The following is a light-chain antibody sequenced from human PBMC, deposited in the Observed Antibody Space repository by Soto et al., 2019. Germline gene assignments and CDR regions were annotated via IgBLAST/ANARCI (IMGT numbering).Light chain of an antibody. V-gene: IGLV2-8*01. CDR2: GVT. J-gene: IGLJ1*01. Sequence: SALTQPPSASRTPGQSVTFPCPGTSSDVGTYDYVSWYQQYPGKAPQLLIYGVTRRPSGVPDRFSGSKSGNTAALPVSGLQAKDEAYYYCSSYAGRSMYVFGSGTKGTVL. CDR1: SSDVGTYDY. CDR3: SSYAGRSMYV.